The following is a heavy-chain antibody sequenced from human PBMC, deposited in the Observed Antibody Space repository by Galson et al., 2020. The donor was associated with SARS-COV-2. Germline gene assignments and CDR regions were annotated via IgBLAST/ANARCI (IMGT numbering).Heavy chain of an antibody. CDR2: IWYDGSNK. CDR3: ARDAATYSSGYYYPPYYYYGMDV. CDR1: GFNFSRYG. J-gene: IGHJ6*02. V-gene: IGHV3-33*01. D-gene: IGHD3-22*01. Sequence: QLGESLKISCAAPGFNFSRYGMHWVRQAPGKGLEWVAVIWYDGSNKYYADSVKGRFTIPRDNSKNTLYLQMNSLRAEDTAVYYCARDAATYSSGYYYPPYYYYGMDVWGQGTTVTVSS.